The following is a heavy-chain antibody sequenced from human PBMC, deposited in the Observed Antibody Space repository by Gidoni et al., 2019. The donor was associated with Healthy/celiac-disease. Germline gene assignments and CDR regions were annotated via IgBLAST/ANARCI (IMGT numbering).Heavy chain of an antibody. CDR3: ARVTRGFWSGDYSDYYGMDV. D-gene: IGHD3-3*01. Sequence: VQLQQWGSGLLHPSETLSLTCAVYGGSFSGSYCSWIRPPPGKGLEWIGEINHSGSTNYNPSLKSRVTISVDTSKNQFSLKLSSVTAADTAVYYCARVTRGFWSGDYSDYYGMDVWGQGTTVTVSS. J-gene: IGHJ6*02. V-gene: IGHV4-34*01. CDR1: GGSFSGSY. CDR2: INHSGST.